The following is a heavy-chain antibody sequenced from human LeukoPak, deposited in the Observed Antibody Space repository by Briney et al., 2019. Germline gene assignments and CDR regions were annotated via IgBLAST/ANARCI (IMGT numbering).Heavy chain of an antibody. CDR3: AREPILLWFGELLFYAFDI. CDR1: GGSISSGSYY. D-gene: IGHD3-10*01. Sequence: TSQTLSLTCTLPGGSISSGSYYWSWILQPAGRGLEWIVRIYTSGSTNYNPSLKSRFTISVDTSKNQFSLKLSSVTAADTAVYYCAREPILLWFGELLFYAFDIWGQGTMVTVSA. V-gene: IGHV4-61*02. J-gene: IGHJ3*02. CDR2: IYTSGST.